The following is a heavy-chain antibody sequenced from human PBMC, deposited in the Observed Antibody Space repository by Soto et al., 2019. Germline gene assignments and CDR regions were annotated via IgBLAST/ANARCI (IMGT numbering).Heavy chain of an antibody. V-gene: IGHV1-18*01. CDR1: GYTFTSYG. J-gene: IGHJ1*01. CDR3: ARVPERRQLLQH. Sequence: ASVKVSCKASGYTFTSYGISWVRQAPGQGLEWMGWISAYNGNTNYAQKLQGRVTMTTDTSTNTAYMELRSLRSDDTAVYYCARVPERRQLLQHWGQGTLVTVSS. CDR2: ISAYNGNT. D-gene: IGHD2-2*01.